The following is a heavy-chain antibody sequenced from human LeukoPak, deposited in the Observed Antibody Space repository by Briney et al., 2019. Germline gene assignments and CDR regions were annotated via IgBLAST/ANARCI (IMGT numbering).Heavy chain of an antibody. CDR1: GGSISSYY. D-gene: IGHD6-13*01. CDR3: ARTAAAGSSDY. J-gene: IGHJ4*02. Sequence: SETLSLTCTVSGGSISSYYWSWIRQPPGKGLEWIGYIYYSGSTNYNPSLKSRVTISVDTSKNQFSLKLSSVTAADTAVYYCARTAAAGSSDYWGQGTLVTVSS. V-gene: IGHV4-59*08. CDR2: IYYSGST.